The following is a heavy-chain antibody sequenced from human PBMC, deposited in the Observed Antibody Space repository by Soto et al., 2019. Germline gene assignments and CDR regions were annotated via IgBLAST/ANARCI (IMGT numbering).Heavy chain of an antibody. CDR1: GFAFNNYG. J-gene: IGHJ4*02. CDR2: ISKSDYT. CDR3: AREDSVIIPAVSDF. Sequence: GGSLRLSCTVSGFAFNNYGINWVRQAPGKGLEWVSSISKSDYTYYSDSVKGRFTISRDNAKNSVSLQMNTLRVEDTAVYYCAREDSVIIPAVSDFWGQGTLVTVSS. D-gene: IGHD2-2*01. V-gene: IGHV3-21*01.